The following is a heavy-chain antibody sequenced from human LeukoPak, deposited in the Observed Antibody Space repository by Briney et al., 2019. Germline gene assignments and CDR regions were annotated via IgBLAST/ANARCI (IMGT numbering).Heavy chain of an antibody. CDR2: IKQDGSEK. Sequence: PGGSLRLSCAASGFTFSSYWMNWVRQAPGKGLEWVASIKQDGSEKYYVDSVKGRFTISRDNAKNLLYLQMNSLRAEDTAVYYCASSDSSSWTPPYYWGQGTLVTVSS. CDR1: GFTFSSYW. V-gene: IGHV3-7*01. D-gene: IGHD6-13*01. CDR3: ASSDSSSWTPPYY. J-gene: IGHJ4*02.